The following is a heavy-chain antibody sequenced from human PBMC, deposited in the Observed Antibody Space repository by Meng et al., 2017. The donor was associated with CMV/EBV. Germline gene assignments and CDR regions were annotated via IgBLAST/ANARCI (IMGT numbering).Heavy chain of an antibody. Sequence: KGCGYSLTSNWIGGVRQMPGKGLERMGIISASDSDTRYSPSFQGEVTISAEKSSSTAYLQWSSLKASDTAMYDCARLISSSTSCYDYWGQGTLVTVSS. CDR1: GYSLTSNW. D-gene: IGHD2-2*01. J-gene: IGHJ4*02. CDR2: ISASDSDT. CDR3: ARLISSSTSCYDY. V-gene: IGHV5-51*01.